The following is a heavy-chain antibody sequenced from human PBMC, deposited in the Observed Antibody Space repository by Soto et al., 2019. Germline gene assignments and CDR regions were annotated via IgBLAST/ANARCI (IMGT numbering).Heavy chain of an antibody. J-gene: IGHJ3*01. CDR1: GFTFSSSE. Sequence: PVGSLRLSCAASGFTFSSSEMYWVRQAPGKGLEWVSYIHPSGQPIFYADSVKGRFTISRDNAKNSLYLQMSSLRAEDSAVYYCASRASRWGQGTMVTVSS. CDR3: ASRASR. D-gene: IGHD1-26*01. V-gene: IGHV3-48*03. CDR2: IHPSGQPI.